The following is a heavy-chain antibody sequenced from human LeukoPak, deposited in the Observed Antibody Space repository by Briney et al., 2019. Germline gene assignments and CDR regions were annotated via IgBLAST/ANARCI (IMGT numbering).Heavy chain of an antibody. Sequence: SETLSLTCAVYGGSFSGYYWSWIRQPPGKGLEWIGEINHSGSTNYNPSLKSRVTISVDTSKNQFSLKLSSVTAADTAVYYCARGSGTGTTTSLRYWGRGTLVTVSS. CDR2: INHSGST. V-gene: IGHV4-34*01. J-gene: IGHJ4*02. D-gene: IGHD1-7*01. CDR1: GGSFSGYY. CDR3: ARGSGTGTTTSLRY.